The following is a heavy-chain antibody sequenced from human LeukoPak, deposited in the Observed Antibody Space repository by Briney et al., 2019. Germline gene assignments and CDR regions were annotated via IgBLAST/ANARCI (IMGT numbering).Heavy chain of an antibody. CDR2: IYYSGST. J-gene: IGHJ6*03. Sequence: SETLSLTCTVSGGSFSSSNYDWGWIRQPPGKGLEWIGSIYYSGSTYYNPSLKSRVTISVDTSKSQFSLKVSSVTAADTAVYYCARDRFDDSSGYYYHYYYYMDVWGKGTTVTVSS. CDR1: GGSFSSSNYD. CDR3: ARDRFDDSSGYYYHYYYYMDV. D-gene: IGHD3-22*01. V-gene: IGHV4-39*07.